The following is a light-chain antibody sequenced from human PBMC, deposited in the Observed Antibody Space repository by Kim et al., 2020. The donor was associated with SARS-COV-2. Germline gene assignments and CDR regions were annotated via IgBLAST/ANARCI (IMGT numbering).Light chain of an antibody. V-gene: IGLV2-14*01. CDR1: SSNVGPYNF. CDR2: GVN. CDR3: SSYIRASSFA. J-gene: IGLJ3*02. Sequence: QSALTQPASVSGSPGQSITISCTGTSSNVGPYNFVSWYQQHPGKAPKLMIYGVNRRPSGVSYRFSGSKSGNTASLTISGLQAEDEADYYCSSYIRASSFAFGGGTKLTVL.